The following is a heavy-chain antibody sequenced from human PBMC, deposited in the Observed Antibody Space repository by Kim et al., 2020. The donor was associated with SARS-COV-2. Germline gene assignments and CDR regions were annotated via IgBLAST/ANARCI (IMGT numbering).Heavy chain of an antibody. Sequence: SVKVSCKASGGTFSSYAISWVRQAPGQGLEWMGRIIPILGIANYAQKFQGRVTITADKSTSTAYMELSSLRSEDTAVYYCAREPYYYDSSGPSYYYYGMDVWGQGTTVTVSS. J-gene: IGHJ6*02. CDR3: AREPYYYDSSGPSYYYYGMDV. V-gene: IGHV1-69*04. CDR2: IIPILGIA. D-gene: IGHD3-22*01. CDR1: GGTFSSYA.